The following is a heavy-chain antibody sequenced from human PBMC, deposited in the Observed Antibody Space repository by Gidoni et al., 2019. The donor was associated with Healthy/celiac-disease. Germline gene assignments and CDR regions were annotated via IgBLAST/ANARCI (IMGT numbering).Heavy chain of an antibody. Sequence: EVQLVESGGGLVQPGGSMRLSCAASGFTLSSYWMHWVRQVPVKGLVWVSRIKTDESDPSYADSVKGRFTISRDNAKNTRYLQMNSLRAEDTAVYYCARPVEMRTINEFGFWGQGTLVTVSS. CDR2: IKTDESDP. V-gene: IGHV3-74*01. J-gene: IGHJ4*02. CDR3: ARPVEMRTINEFGF. CDR1: GFTLSSYW.